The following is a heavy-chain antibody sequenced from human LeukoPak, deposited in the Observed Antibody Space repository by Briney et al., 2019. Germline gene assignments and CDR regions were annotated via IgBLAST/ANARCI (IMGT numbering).Heavy chain of an antibody. Sequence: GGSLRLSCAASGFTFSSYAMSWVRQAPGKGLEWVSGIGNSGNSTYYADSVKGRVTISRDNSKNTLYLQVNSLRAEDTAVYYCVGTYDTSGYVPYYFYYWGQGTLVTVSS. CDR3: VGTYDTSGYVPYYFYY. V-gene: IGHV3-23*01. CDR2: IGNSGNST. J-gene: IGHJ4*02. D-gene: IGHD3-22*01. CDR1: GFTFSSYA.